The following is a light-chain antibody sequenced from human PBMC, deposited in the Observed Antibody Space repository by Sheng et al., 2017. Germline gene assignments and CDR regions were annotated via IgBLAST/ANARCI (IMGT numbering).Light chain of an antibody. CDR3: LQHNSYPLT. V-gene: IGKV1-17*03. CDR2: AAS. Sequence: DIQMTQSPSSVSASVGDRVTITCRASQGISSYLVWYQQKPGKAPKLLIYAASSLQSGVPSRFSGSGSGTEFTLTISSLQPEDFATYYCLQHNSYPLTFGGGTKVEIK. CDR1: QGISSY. J-gene: IGKJ4*01.